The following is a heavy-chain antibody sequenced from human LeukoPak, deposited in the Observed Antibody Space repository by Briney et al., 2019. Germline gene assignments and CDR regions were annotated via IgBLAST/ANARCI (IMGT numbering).Heavy chain of an antibody. V-gene: IGHV3-66*01. J-gene: IGHJ4*02. Sequence: PGGSLRLSCAASEFSVGSNYMTWVRQAPGKGLEWVSLIYSGGSTYYADSVKGRFTISRDNAKNTLYLQMNSLGVEDTAVYYCARDLYWGASDYWGQGTLVTVSS. CDR1: EFSVGSNY. CDR3: ARDLYWGASDY. CDR2: IYSGGST. D-gene: IGHD1-26*01.